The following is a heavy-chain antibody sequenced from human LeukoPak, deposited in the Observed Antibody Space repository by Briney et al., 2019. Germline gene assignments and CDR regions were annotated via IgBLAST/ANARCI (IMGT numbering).Heavy chain of an antibody. CDR1: GFTFSSYW. CDR3: ASDRVYYGLDV. J-gene: IGHJ6*02. Sequence: GSLRLSCAASGFTFSSYWMHWVRQAPGKGLMWVSRIKNDGYETNYADSVKGRFTISRDNAKNTLYLQMNSLTVKDTAVYYCASDRVYYGLDVWGQGTTVSVSS. CDR2: IKNDGYET. V-gene: IGHV3-74*01.